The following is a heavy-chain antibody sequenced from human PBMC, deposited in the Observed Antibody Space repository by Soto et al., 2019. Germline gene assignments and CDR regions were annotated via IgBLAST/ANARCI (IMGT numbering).Heavy chain of an antibody. CDR3: ARDSGSGWNFDS. CDR1: GYYFTGYY. J-gene: IGHJ4*02. Sequence: ASVKVSCKASGYYFTGYYMHWVRQAPGQGLEWMGWINPIGGGTKYTQKFQGRVTMTRDTSINTAYMELSRLTSDDTAVFYCARDSGSGWNFDSWGQGTLVTVSS. CDR2: INPIGGGT. D-gene: IGHD6-19*01. V-gene: IGHV1-2*02.